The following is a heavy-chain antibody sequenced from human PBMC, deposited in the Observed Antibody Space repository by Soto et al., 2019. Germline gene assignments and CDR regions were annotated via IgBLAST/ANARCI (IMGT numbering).Heavy chain of an antibody. CDR2: ISGSGGTT. CDR1: GFTFRNYA. V-gene: IGHV3-23*01. Sequence: EVQLLESGGGLVQPGGSLRLSCAASGFTFRNYAMSWARQAPGKGLAWVSAISGSGGTTHYADSVKGRFTISRDNSKNTLYLQMNSLRVEDTAVYYCAKDRSSTSCYAFDYWRQGSLVTVSS. D-gene: IGHD2-2*01. J-gene: IGHJ4*02. CDR3: AKDRSSTSCYAFDY.